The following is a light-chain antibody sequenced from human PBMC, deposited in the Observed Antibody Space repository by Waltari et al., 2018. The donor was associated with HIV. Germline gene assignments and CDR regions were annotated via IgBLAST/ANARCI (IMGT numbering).Light chain of an antibody. CDR2: SDS. CDR1: ISNIGTNS. V-gene: IGLV1-44*01. J-gene: IGLJ3*02. CDR3: AARDDILSGSWV. Sequence: HSVLTQAPSASGTLGQRVTISCSGSISNIGTNSVSWFQQLPGMSPRLIIFSDSRRPSVVPGRCSASKSGTSASLAIDGFESGDVADYYCAARDDILSGSWVFGGGT.